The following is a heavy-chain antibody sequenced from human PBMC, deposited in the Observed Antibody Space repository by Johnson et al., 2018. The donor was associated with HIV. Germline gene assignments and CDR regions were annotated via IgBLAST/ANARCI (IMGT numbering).Heavy chain of an antibody. D-gene: IGHD5-18*01. J-gene: IGHJ3*02. V-gene: IGHV3-20*04. CDR1: GFTFDDYG. CDR3: ARERDTDMAGDAFDI. Sequence: EVQLVESGGGVVRPGGSLRLSCAASGFTFDDYGMSWVRQAPGKGLEWVSRIHSDGSSTRYADSVKGRFTISRDNAKNTLYLQMNSLRAEDTAVYYCARERDTDMAGDAFDIWGQGTMVTVSS. CDR2: IHSDGSST.